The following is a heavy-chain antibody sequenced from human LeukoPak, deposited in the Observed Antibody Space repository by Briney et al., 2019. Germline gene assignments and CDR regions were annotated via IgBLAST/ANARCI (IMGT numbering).Heavy chain of an antibody. CDR1: GFTFGDYA. D-gene: IGHD3-10*01. V-gene: IGHV3-49*04. Sequence: QPGRSLRLSCTASGFTFGDYAMSWVRQAPGKGLEWVGFIRSKAYGGTTEYAASVKGRFTISRDDSKSIAYLQMNSLKTEDTAVYYCTRDPPYYYGSGSYFDYWGQGTLVTVSS. J-gene: IGHJ4*02. CDR2: IRSKAYGGTT. CDR3: TRDPPYYYGSGSYFDY.